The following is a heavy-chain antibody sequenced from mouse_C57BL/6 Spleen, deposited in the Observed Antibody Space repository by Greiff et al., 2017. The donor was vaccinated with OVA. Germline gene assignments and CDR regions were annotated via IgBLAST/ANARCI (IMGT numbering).Heavy chain of an antibody. V-gene: IGHV1-50*01. J-gene: IGHJ3*01. Sequence: QVQLQQPGAELVKPGASVKLSCKASGYTFTSYWMQWVKQRPGQGLEWIGEIDPSDSYTNYNQKFKGKATLTVDTSSSTAYMQLSSLTSEDSAVYYCAIGAYWGQGTLVTVSA. CDR1: GYTFTSYW. CDR3: AIGAY. CDR2: IDPSDSYT.